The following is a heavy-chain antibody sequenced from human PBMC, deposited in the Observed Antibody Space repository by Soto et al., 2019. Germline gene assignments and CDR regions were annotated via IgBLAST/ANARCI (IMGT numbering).Heavy chain of an antibody. Sequence: PSETLSLTCTVSGDSISSSSNHWGWIRRPPGKGLEWIGNIYYSENTYYNPSLKSRVTISVDTSKDQFSLRLTSVTAADTAVYYCATHPPYGPLDYWGQGTLVTVSS. CDR1: GDSISSSSNH. D-gene: IGHD4-17*01. V-gene: IGHV4-39*01. CDR3: ATHPPYGPLDY. J-gene: IGHJ4*02. CDR2: IYYSENT.